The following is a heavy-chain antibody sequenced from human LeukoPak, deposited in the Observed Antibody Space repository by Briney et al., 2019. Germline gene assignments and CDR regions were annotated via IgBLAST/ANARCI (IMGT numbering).Heavy chain of an antibody. V-gene: IGHV4-38-2*01. Sequence: PSETLSLTCAVSGYSIRSGYYWGCIRPPPGKVLEWIGHTYLSGITYSSPSLKRRVAISVGTSKNQFSLRLISVTAADTAVYFCARLDGGPGVDYWGQGTLVTVSS. CDR2: TYLSGIT. CDR1: GYSIRSGYY. J-gene: IGHJ4*02. CDR3: ARLDGGPGVDY. D-gene: IGHD5-24*01.